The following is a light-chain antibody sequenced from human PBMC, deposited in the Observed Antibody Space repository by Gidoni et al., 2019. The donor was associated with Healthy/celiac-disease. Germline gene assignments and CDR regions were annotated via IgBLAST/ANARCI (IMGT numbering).Light chain of an antibody. J-gene: IGKJ1*01. CDR3: QQYKNWPPGT. V-gene: IGKV3-15*01. CDR2: GAS. CDR1: QSVSSN. Sequence: EIVMPQSPATLSVSPEERATLSCRASQSVSSNLAWYQQKPGQAPRLLIYGASTRATGIPARVSGSGAGTEFNLTISSLQSEDFAVYYCQQYKNWPPGTFGQGTKVEIK.